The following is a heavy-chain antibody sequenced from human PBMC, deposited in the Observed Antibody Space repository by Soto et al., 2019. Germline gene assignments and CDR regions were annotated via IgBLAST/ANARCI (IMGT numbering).Heavy chain of an antibody. CDR2: FDRQDGET. Sequence: ASVKVSCKVSGHTLTELSMHWVRQAPGKGLEWMGGFDRQDGETLYAQRFQGRVTMTEDTSTDTAYMELSSLRSEDSSMYYCAAGARDAFDIWGQGTLVTVSS. D-gene: IGHD4-17*01. CDR3: AAGARDAFDI. J-gene: IGHJ3*02. V-gene: IGHV1-24*01. CDR1: GHTLTELS.